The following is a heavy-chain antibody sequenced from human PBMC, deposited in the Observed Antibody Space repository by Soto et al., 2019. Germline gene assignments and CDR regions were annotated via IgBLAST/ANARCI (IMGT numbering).Heavy chain of an antibody. CDR2: ISPYDGNT. CDR1: GYTFTSYG. D-gene: IGHD3-10*01. J-gene: IGHJ4*02. V-gene: IGHV1-18*01. CDR3: SRVDPGETSPFDH. Sequence: ASVKVSCKASGYTFTSYGISWVRQAPGQGLEWMGWISPYDGNTNYAQKFQGRVTMTTDTSTSTVYMEVSSLRSEDTAVYYCSRVDPGETSPFDHWGQGTLVTVSS.